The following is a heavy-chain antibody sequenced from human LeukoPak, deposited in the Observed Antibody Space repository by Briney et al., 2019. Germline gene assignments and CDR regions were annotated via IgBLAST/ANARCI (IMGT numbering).Heavy chain of an antibody. J-gene: IGHJ4*02. CDR2: IIPIFGTA. D-gene: IGHD5-12*01. Sequence: SVKVSCKASGGTFSSYAISWVRQAPGQGLEWMGGIIPIFGTANYAQKFQGRVTITADESTSTAYMELSSLRSEDTAVYYCASAGYSGYDRRSFYFDYWGQGTLVTVSS. CDR3: ASAGYSGYDRRSFYFDY. CDR1: GGTFSSYA. V-gene: IGHV1-69*13.